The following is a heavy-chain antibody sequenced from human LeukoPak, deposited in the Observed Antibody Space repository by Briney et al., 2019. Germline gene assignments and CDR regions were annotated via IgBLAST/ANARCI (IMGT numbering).Heavy chain of an antibody. CDR1: GYTFTSYY. V-gene: IGHV1-46*01. J-gene: IGHJ3*02. CDR3: ATGPYYYDSSGYGGGAFDI. CDR2: INPSGGST. D-gene: IGHD3-22*01. Sequence: ASVKVSCKASGYTFTSYYMHWVRQAPGQGLEWMGIINPSGGSTSYAQKFQGRVTMTRDTSTSTVYMELRSLTSEDTAVYYCATGPYYYDSSGYGGGAFDIWGQGTMVTVSS.